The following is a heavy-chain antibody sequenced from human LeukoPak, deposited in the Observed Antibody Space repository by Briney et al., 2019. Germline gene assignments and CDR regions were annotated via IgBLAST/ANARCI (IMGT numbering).Heavy chain of an antibody. CDR3: ARLQGATVGSKRLDP. CDR2: IDWDDDK. D-gene: IGHD3-10*01. J-gene: IGHJ5*02. CDR1: GFSLRNTGMR. V-gene: IGHV2-70*04. Sequence: SGPTVVNPTQTLTLTCTFSGFSLRNTGMRVPWIRQPPGRALEWLARIDWDDDKFYSTSLKTRLTISKDTSKNQVVLTMTNMHPEGPATYYGARLQGATVGSKRLDPWAQGTLVTVSS.